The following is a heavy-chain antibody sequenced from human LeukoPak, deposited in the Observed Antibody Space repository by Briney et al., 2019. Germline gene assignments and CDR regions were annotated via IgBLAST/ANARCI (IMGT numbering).Heavy chain of an antibody. Sequence: PGGSLRLSCVASGFIFHNFAMHWVRQAPGKGLGWVAVISNDERNKYYRDSVKGRFTISRDNSKNTLYLQMNSLRAEDTAVYYCAKVEVVTAILSPFDYWGQGTLVTVSS. CDR3: AKVEVVTAILSPFDY. J-gene: IGHJ4*02. D-gene: IGHD2-21*02. CDR1: GFIFHNFA. CDR2: ISNDERNK. V-gene: IGHV3-30*04.